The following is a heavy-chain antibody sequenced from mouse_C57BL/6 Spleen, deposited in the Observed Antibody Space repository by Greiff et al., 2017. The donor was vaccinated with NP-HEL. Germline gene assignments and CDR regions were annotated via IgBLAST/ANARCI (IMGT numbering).Heavy chain of an antibody. CDR3: ARESYGSSYWYFDV. J-gene: IGHJ1*03. Sequence: QVQLQQPGAELVKPGASVKLSCKASGYTFTSYWMHWVKQRPGQGLEWIGMIHPNSGSTNYNEKFKSKATLTVDKSSSTAYMQLSSLTSEDSAVYYCARESYGSSYWYFDVWGTGSTGTVSS. D-gene: IGHD1-1*01. CDR2: IHPNSGST. V-gene: IGHV1-64*01. CDR1: GYTFTSYW.